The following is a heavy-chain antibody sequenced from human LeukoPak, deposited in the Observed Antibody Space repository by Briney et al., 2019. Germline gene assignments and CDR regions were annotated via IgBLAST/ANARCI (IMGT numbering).Heavy chain of an antibody. J-gene: IGHJ4*02. Sequence: SETLSLTCAVYGGSFSGYYWSWVRPPPGKGLEWIGEINHSGSTNYNPSLKSRVTISVDTSKNQFSLKLSSVTAADTAVYYCARGGGSGSDYWGQGTLVTVSS. CDR3: ARGGGSGSDY. D-gene: IGHD3-16*01. CDR1: GGSFSGYY. CDR2: INHSGST. V-gene: IGHV4-34*01.